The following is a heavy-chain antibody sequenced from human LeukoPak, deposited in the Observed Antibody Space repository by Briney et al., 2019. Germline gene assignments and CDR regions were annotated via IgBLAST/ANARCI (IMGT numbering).Heavy chain of an antibody. CDR1: GGSFSGYY. CDR2: INHSGST. J-gene: IGHJ5*02. D-gene: IGHD6-19*01. V-gene: IGHV4-34*01. CDR3: AREYSSGWYQLNWFDP. Sequence: PSETLSLTCAVYGGSFSGYYWSWIRQPPGKGLEWIGEINHSGSTNYNPSLKSRVTISVDTSKNQFSLKLSSVTAADTAVYYCAREYSSGWYQLNWFDPWGQGTLVTVSS.